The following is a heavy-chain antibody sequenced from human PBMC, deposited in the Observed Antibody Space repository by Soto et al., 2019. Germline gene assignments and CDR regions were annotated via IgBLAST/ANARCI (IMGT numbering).Heavy chain of an antibody. CDR3: ARDSIAAGMDV. Sequence: EVQLVESGGGLIQPGGSLRLSCAASGFTVSSNYMSWVRQAPGKGLEWVSVIYSGGSTYYADSVKGRFTISRDNSKNTLYPQMDSLGAEDTAVYYCARDSIAAGMDVWGQGTTVTVSS. CDR2: IYSGGST. D-gene: IGHD2-21*01. V-gene: IGHV3-53*01. CDR1: GFTVSSNY. J-gene: IGHJ6*02.